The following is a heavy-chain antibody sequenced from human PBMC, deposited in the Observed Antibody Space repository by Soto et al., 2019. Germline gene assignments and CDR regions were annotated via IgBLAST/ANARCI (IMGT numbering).Heavy chain of an antibody. D-gene: IGHD3-9*01. CDR2: INSDGSST. CDR1: GFTFSSYW. V-gene: IGHV3-74*01. CDR3: ARQWTNYDILTGYFQYYFDY. Sequence: GGSLRLSCAASGFTFSSYWMHWVRQAPGKGLVRVSRINSDGSSTSYADSEKGRFTISRDNAKNTLYLQMNSLRAEDTAVYYCARQWTNYDILTGYFQYYFDYWGQGTLVTVSS. J-gene: IGHJ4*02.